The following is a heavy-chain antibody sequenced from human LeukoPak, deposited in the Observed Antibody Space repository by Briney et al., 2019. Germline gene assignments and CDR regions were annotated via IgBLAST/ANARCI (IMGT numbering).Heavy chain of an antibody. D-gene: IGHD2-8*01. Sequence: PGGSLRLSCAASGFTFSSYGMNWVRQAPGKGLAWVSVINSCGGGTYYVDSVRGRFTNYRDNYNQNLSLQIDNQTAEDTAVYYCAKGDKGVRQRFFDRGGRGTLVTVSA. CDR2: INSCGGGT. J-gene: IGHJ2*01. CDR1: GFTFSSYG. CDR3: AKGDKGVRQRFFDR. V-gene: IGHV3-23*01.